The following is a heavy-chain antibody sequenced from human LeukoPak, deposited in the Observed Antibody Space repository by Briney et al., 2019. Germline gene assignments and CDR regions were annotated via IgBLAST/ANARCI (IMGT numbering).Heavy chain of an antibody. V-gene: IGHV1-3*01. Sequence: ASVKVSCKASGYTFTSYAMHWVRQAPGQRLEWMGWINAGNGNTKYSQKFQGRVTITRDTSASTAYMELSSLRSEDTAVYYCARGMGSPLSPYYGMDVWGQGTTVTVSS. J-gene: IGHJ6*02. CDR1: GYTFTSYA. CDR3: ARGMGSPLSPYYGMDV. CDR2: INAGNGNT. D-gene: IGHD1-26*01.